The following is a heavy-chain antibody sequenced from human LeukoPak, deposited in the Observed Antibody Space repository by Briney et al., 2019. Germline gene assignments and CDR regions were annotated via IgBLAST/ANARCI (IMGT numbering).Heavy chain of an antibody. CDR3: ARENWRSKSIDFDS. D-gene: IGHD6-6*01. CDR1: GGSISSYY. J-gene: IGHJ4*02. CDR2: IYTSGST. V-gene: IGHV4-4*07. Sequence: PSETLSLTCTVSGGSISSYYWSWIRQPAGKGLEGIGRIYTSGSTNYNPSLKSRVTMSVDTSKNQFSLKLSSVTAADTAVYFCARENWRSKSIDFDSWGQGTLVTVSS.